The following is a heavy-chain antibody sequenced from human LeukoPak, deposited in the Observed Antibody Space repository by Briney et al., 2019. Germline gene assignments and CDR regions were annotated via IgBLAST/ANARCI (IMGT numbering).Heavy chain of an antibody. D-gene: IGHD2-21*01. CDR1: GFTFSYYG. V-gene: IGHV3-23*01. Sequence: GGSLRLSCAASGFTFSYYGMSWVRQAPGKGLEWVSGFGHNGGITYADSVKGRFTISRDNSRNTLYLQMNSLRAEDTAVYFCAKQAGWGAYFYFLPFDFWGQGTLVTVSS. CDR2: FGHNGGIT. J-gene: IGHJ4*02. CDR3: AKQAGWGAYFYFLPFDF.